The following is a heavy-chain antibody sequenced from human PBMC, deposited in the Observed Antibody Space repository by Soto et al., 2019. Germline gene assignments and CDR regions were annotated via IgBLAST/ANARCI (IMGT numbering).Heavy chain of an antibody. CDR1: GFIFRNYA. Sequence: EVQLLESGGGLVQPGGSLRLSCGVSGFIFRNYAMAWVRQAPGKGLEWVSTIGRTGGSKYYADSAKGRFIVSRDNSQNTLFLQMNALRAENTAVYYCAKNPLLGQWLEPFDYWGQGTLVTFSS. V-gene: IGHV3-23*01. J-gene: IGHJ4*02. D-gene: IGHD6-19*01. CDR3: AKNPLLGQWLEPFDY. CDR2: IGRTGGSK.